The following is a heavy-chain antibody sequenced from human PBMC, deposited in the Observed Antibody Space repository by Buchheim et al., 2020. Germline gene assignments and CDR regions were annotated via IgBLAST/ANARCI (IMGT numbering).Heavy chain of an antibody. CDR2: ISYDGSNK. Sequence: VQLVESGGGVVQPGRSLRLSCAASGFTFSSYGMHWVRQAPGKGLEWVAVISYDGSNKYYADSVKGRFTISRDNSKNTLYLQMNSLRAEDTAVYYCAKSLNGYSDYWGQGTL. J-gene: IGHJ4*02. CDR1: GFTFSSYG. CDR3: AKSLNGYSDY. V-gene: IGHV3-30*18. D-gene: IGHD3-22*01.